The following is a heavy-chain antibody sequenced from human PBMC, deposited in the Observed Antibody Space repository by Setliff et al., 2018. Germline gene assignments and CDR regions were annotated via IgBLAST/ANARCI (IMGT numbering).Heavy chain of an antibody. CDR1: GYTFTSYG. CDR2: MNPNSGNT. Sequence: ASVKVSCKASGYTFTSYGISWVRQAPGQGLEWMGWMNPNSGNTGYAQNFQGRVTVTTDTFTNTGYMELRSLRSDDTAFYYCARADYSSGLHYFDCWGQGTLVTVSS. J-gene: IGHJ4*02. V-gene: IGHV1-18*01. CDR3: ARADYSSGLHYFDC. D-gene: IGHD6-25*01.